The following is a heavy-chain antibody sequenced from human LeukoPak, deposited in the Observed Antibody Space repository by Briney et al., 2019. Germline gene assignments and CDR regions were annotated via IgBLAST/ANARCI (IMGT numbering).Heavy chain of an antibody. CDR1: GGSISSSNW. V-gene: IGHV4-4*02. Sequence: SSETLSLTCAVSGGSISSSNWWSWVRQPPGKGLEWIGEIFHSGSTNYNPSLKSRVTISVDKSKNQFSLKLSSVTAADTAVFYCARVWVVAGSYDGFDIWGQGTMVTVSS. D-gene: IGHD2-15*01. CDR3: ARVWVVAGSYDGFDI. J-gene: IGHJ3*02. CDR2: IFHSGST.